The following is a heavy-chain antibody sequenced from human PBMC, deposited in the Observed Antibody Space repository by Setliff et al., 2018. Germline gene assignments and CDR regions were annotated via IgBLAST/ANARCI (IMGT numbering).Heavy chain of an antibody. CDR2: INHRGFT. V-gene: IGHV4-34*01. CDR1: GESFDSHY. D-gene: IGHD6-6*01. CDR3: ARGRIAERPEAIDY. Sequence: SLTCAVYGESFDSHYWTWIRQPPGERLEWIGEINHRGFTDYKPSLKSRLTMSVDTSRNQFSLNLGSVTAADTGVYYCARGRIAERPEAIDYWGQGTPVTVSS. J-gene: IGHJ4*02.